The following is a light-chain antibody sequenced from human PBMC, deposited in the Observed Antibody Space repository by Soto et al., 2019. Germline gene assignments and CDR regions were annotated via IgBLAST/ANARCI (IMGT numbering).Light chain of an antibody. CDR3: QQYVIWPPTFT. V-gene: IGKV3-15*01. CDR1: QSVSSN. J-gene: IGKJ2*01. CDR2: SAS. Sequence: EIVMTQSPATLSVSPGERVTLSCRASQSVSSNLAWYQQKPGQAPRLLIYSASTRATGITARFSGSGSGTEFTLAITSLQSEDFAVYFCQQYVIWPPTFTFGQGTKLEIK.